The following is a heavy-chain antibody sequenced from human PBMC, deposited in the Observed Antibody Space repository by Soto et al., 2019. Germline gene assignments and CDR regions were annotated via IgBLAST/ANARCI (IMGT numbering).Heavy chain of an antibody. CDR3: ARGWGRIFDY. Sequence: SETLSLTCTVSGGSISSYYWSWIRQPPGKGLEWIGDIYYSGSTNYNPSLKSRVTISVDTPKNQFSLKLSSVTAADTAVYYCARGWGRIFDYWGQGTLVTVSS. V-gene: IGHV4-59*12. CDR2: IYYSGST. CDR1: GGSISSYY. D-gene: IGHD7-27*01. J-gene: IGHJ4*02.